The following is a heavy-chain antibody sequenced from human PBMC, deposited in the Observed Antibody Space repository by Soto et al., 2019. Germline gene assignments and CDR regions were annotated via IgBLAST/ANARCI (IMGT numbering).Heavy chain of an antibody. J-gene: IGHJ4*02. CDR3: ARESEDLTSNFDY. CDR2: ISSTTNYI. CDR1: GFTFTRYS. V-gene: IGHV3-21*01. Sequence: GGSLRLSCPASGFTFTRYSMNWVRQAPGKGLEWVSSISSTTNYIYYADPMKGRFTVPRDNAKNSVYLDMNRLSAEDTAVHYCARESEDLTSNFDYWGQGTLVTVSS.